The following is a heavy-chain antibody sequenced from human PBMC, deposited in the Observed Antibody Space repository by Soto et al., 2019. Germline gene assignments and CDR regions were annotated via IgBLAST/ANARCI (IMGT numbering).Heavy chain of an antibody. CDR2: IYPDDLTT. CDR3: ARLRTSVTTEDAFDI. J-gene: IGHJ3*02. CDR1: GYTFTNYY. D-gene: IGHD4-17*01. Sequence: GESQKVSCQGSGYTFTNYYSGWVRQLPGKGLERMGIIYPDDLTTRYGPSFQGQVTISVDKSIDTAFLQWGSLRASDTAMYYCARLRTSVTTEDAFDIWGPGTKVTVSS. V-gene: IGHV5-51*01.